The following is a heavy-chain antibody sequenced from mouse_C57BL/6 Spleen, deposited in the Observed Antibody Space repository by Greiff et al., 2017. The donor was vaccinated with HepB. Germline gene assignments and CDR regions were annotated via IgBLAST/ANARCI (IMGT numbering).Heavy chain of an antibody. CDR1: GYTFTDYE. J-gene: IGHJ2*01. D-gene: IGHD2-5*01. V-gene: IGHV1-15*01. CDR3: KADYSNYEGRYYFDY. Sequence: VQLQQSGAELVRPGASVTLSCKASGYTFTDYEMHWVKQTPVHGLEWIGAIDPETGGTAYNQKFKGKAILTADKSSSTAYMELRSLTSEDSAVYYCKADYSNYEGRYYFDYWGQGTTLTVSS. CDR2: IDPETGGT.